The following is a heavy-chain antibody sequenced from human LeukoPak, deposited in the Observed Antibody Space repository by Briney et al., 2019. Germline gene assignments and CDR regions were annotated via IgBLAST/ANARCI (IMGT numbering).Heavy chain of an antibody. CDR2: IYYSGST. J-gene: IGHJ3*02. V-gene: IGHV4-59*11. CDR3: ARILGYCTNGVCYINAFDI. D-gene: IGHD2-8*01. CDR1: GGSISRHY. Sequence: PSETLSLTCTVSGGSISRHYWSWIRQPPGKGLEWIGYIYYSGSTNYNPSLKSRVAISVDPSKNQFSLKLSSVTAADTAVYYCARILGYCTNGVCYINAFDIWGQGTMVTVSS.